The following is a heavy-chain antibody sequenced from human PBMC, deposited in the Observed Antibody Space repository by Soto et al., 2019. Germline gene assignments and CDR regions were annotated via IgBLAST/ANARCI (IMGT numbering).Heavy chain of an antibody. CDR3: ARVPYY. CDR2: AHHSGRT. V-gene: IGHV4-4*02. Sequence: PSETLSLTCTVSGGSMTSSNWWNWVRQSPGKGLEWIGEAHHSGRTNYNPSLKSRVTISVDRSKNQFSLKLSSVTAADTAVYYCARVPYYWGQGTLVTVSS. J-gene: IGHJ4*02. CDR1: GGSMTSSNW.